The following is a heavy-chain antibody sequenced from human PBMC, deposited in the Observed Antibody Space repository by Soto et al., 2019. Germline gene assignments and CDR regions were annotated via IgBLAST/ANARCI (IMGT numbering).Heavy chain of an antibody. CDR3: ARLGLIFGSSSAVVYDY. CDR1: GFTFSSYW. D-gene: IGHD6-6*01. V-gene: IGHV3-7*01. Sequence: EVQLVESGGGLVQPGGSLRLSCAASGFTFSSYWMSWVRQAPGKGLEWVANIKQDGSEKYYVDSVKGRFTISRDNAKNSLYLQMNSLRAEDTAVYYCARLGLIFGSSSAVVYDYWGQGTLVTVSS. J-gene: IGHJ4*02. CDR2: IKQDGSEK.